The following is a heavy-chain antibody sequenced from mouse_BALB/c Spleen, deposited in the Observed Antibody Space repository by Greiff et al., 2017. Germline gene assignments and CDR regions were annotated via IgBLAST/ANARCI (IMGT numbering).Heavy chain of an antibody. J-gene: IGHJ4*01. V-gene: IGHV5-4*02. CDR3: ANNDGYARDY. CDR2: ISDGGSYT. D-gene: IGHD2-3*01. CDR1: GFTFSDYY. Sequence: DVKLVESGGGLVKPGGSLKLSCAASGFTFSDYYMYWVRQTPEKRLEWVATISDGGSYTYYPDSVKGRFTISRDNAKNNLYLQMSSLKSEDTAMYYCANNDGYARDYGGQGTSVTVSS.